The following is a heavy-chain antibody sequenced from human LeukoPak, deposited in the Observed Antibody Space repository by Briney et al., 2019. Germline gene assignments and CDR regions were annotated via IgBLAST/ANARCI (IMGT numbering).Heavy chain of an antibody. V-gene: IGHV1-2*02. CDR3: ARELYSSSLEPFDY. J-gene: IGHJ4*02. CDR1: GYTFTGYY. Sequence: ASVKVSCKASGYTFTGYYMHWVRQAPGQGLEWTGWINPNSGVTNYAQKFQGRVNMTRDTSISTAYMELRRLRSDDTAVYYCARELYSSSLEPFDYWGQGTLVTVSS. CDR2: INPNSGVT. D-gene: IGHD6-6*01.